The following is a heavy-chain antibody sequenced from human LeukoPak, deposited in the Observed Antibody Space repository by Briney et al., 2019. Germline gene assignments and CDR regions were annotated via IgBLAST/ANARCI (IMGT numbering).Heavy chain of an antibody. CDR2: IYSGGST. J-gene: IGHJ4*02. Sequence: GGSLRLSCAASGFTVSSNHMSWVRQAPGKGLEWVSVIYSGGSTYYADSVKGRFTISRDNSKNTLYLQMNSLRAEDTAVYYCARDDPYDSSGYCFDYWGQGTLVTVSS. CDR1: GFTVSSNH. D-gene: IGHD3-22*01. V-gene: IGHV3-53*01. CDR3: ARDDPYDSSGYCFDY.